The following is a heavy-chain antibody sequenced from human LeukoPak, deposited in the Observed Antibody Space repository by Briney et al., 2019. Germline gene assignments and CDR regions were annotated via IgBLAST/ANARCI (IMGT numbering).Heavy chain of an antibody. V-gene: IGHV4-39*01. CDR2: IYYSGST. CDR3: ARPRRGPIDY. CDR1: GGSISSSSYY. Sequence: SETLSLTCTVFGGSISSSSYYWGWIRQPPGKGLEWIGSIYYSGSTYYNPSLKSRVTISVDTSKNQFSLKLSSVTAADTAVYYCARPRRGPIDYWGQGTLVTVSS. J-gene: IGHJ4*02. D-gene: IGHD3-16*01.